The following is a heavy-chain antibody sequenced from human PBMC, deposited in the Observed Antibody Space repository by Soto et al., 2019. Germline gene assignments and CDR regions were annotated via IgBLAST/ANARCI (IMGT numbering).Heavy chain of an antibody. D-gene: IGHD3-22*01. J-gene: IGHJ5*02. CDR2: ISGSGGST. CDR3: AKGHIQWLLAGNWFDP. V-gene: IGHV3-23*01. CDR1: GFTFSSYA. Sequence: EVQLLESGGGLVQPGGSLRLSCAASGFTFSSYAMSWVRQAPGKGLEWVSAISGSGGSTYYADSVKGRFTISRDNSKNTLYLQMNSLRAEDTAVYYCAKGHIQWLLAGNWFDPWGQGTLVTVSS.